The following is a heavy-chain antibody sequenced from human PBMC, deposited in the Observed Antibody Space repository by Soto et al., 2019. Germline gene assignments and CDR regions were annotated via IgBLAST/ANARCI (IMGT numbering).Heavy chain of an antibody. V-gene: IGHV4-34*01. J-gene: IGHJ4*02. CDR1: GGSFSGYY. CDR2: INHSGST. D-gene: IGHD2-21*02. CDR3: ARGRGGVTHEDY. Sequence: QVQLQQWGAGLLKPSETLSLTCAVYGGSFSGYYWSWIRQPPGKGLEWIGEINHSGSTNYNPSLKSRFTISVDTSKNKFALKLSSVTAADTAVYYCARGRGGVTHEDYWGQGTLVTVSS.